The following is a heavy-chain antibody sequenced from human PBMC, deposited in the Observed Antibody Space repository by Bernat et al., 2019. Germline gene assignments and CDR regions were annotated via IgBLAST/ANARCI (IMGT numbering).Heavy chain of an antibody. V-gene: IGHV7-4-1*01. J-gene: IGHJ6*03. CDR2: INTNTGNP. CDR3: ARTYYDFWSGQYYYYYMDV. CDR1: GGTFTSYA. D-gene: IGHD3-3*01. Sequence: QVQLVQSGAEVKKPGSSVKVSCKASGGTFTSYAMNWVRQAPGQGLEWMGWINTNTGNPTYAQGFTGRFVFSLDTSVSTAYLQICSLKAEDTAVYYCARTYYDFWSGQYYYYYMDVWGKGTTVTVSS.